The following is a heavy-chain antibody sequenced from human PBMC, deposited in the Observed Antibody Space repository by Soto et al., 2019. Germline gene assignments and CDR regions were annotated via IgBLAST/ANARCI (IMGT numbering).Heavy chain of an antibody. Sequence: SETLSLTCTVSGGSIISGDYYWSWIRQPPGKGLEWIGHIYYSGTTSYNPSLKSRVSMSIASSKNQLSLQLTSVTAADTAVYYCARDTYSGYDFGLWGQGTLVTVSS. V-gene: IGHV4-30-4*01. D-gene: IGHD5-12*01. CDR2: IYYSGTT. J-gene: IGHJ5*02. CDR1: GGSIISGDYY. CDR3: ARDTYSGYDFGL.